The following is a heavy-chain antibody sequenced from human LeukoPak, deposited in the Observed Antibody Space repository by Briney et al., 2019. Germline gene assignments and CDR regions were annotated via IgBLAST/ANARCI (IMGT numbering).Heavy chain of an antibody. Sequence: GGSLRLSCAASGFTFSSYGMHWVRQAPGKGLEWVAVISYDGSNKYYADSVKGRFTISRDNSKNTLYLQMNSLRAEDTGVYYCARSCGGDCYTHDAFDIWGQGTMVTVSS. CDR2: ISYDGSNK. J-gene: IGHJ3*02. V-gene: IGHV3-30*03. CDR1: GFTFSSYG. CDR3: ARSCGGDCYTHDAFDI. D-gene: IGHD2-21*02.